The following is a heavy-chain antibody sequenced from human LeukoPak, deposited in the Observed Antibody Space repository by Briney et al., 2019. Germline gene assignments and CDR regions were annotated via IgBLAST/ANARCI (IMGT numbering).Heavy chain of an antibody. Sequence: PGGSLRLSCAASGFTFSSYAMSWVRQAPGKGLEWVSAISGSGGSTYYADSVEGRFTISGDTSKNTLYLQMNSLRAEDTAVYYCAKGSASSIWDCFDNWGQGTPVTVSS. CDR2: ISGSGGST. CDR1: GFTFSSYA. J-gene: IGHJ4*02. D-gene: IGHD6-13*01. V-gene: IGHV3-23*01. CDR3: AKGSASSIWDCFDN.